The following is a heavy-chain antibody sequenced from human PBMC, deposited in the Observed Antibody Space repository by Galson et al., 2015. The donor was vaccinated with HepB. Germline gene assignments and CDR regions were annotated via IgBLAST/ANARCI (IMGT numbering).Heavy chain of an antibody. J-gene: IGHJ4*02. D-gene: IGHD1-26*01. Sequence: SLRLSCAASGFTFSSYSMNWVRQAPGKGLEWVSSISSSSSYIYYADSVKGRFTISRDNAKNSLYLQMNSLRAEDTAVYYCARASGGSYHTDYWGQGTLVTVSS. CDR1: GFTFSSYS. CDR2: ISSSSSYI. CDR3: ARASGGSYHTDY. V-gene: IGHV3-21*01.